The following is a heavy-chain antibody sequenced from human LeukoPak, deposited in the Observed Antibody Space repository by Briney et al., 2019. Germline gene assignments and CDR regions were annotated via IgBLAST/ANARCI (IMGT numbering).Heavy chain of an antibody. CDR2: ISYDGSNK. CDR3: ARGRPVGATDRVWFDP. Sequence: GGSLRLSCAASGFTFSSYAMHWVRQAPGKGLEWVAVISYDGSNKYYADSVKGRFTISRDNSKNTLYLQMNSLRSEDTAVYYCARGRPVGATDRVWFDPWGQGTLVTVSS. D-gene: IGHD1-26*01. V-gene: IGHV3-30*04. CDR1: GFTFSSYA. J-gene: IGHJ5*02.